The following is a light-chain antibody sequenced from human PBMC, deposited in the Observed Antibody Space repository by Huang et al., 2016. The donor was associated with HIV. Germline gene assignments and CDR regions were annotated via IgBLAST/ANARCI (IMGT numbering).Light chain of an antibody. V-gene: IGKV1-33*01. CDR2: DAS. CDR1: QDISNY. J-gene: IGKJ3*01. Sequence: DIQMTQSPSSLSASVGDRVNITCQASQDISNYLNWYQQKPGKAPKLLIYDASNLETGVSSRFSGSGSGTDFTFTISSLQPEDIATYYCQQYDNLPRFTFGPGTKVDIK. CDR3: QQYDNLPRFT.